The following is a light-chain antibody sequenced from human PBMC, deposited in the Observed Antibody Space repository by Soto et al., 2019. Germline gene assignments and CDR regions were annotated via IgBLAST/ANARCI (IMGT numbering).Light chain of an antibody. V-gene: IGLV2-8*01. CDR2: EVS. CDR1: SSDVGAYNY. CDR3: TSYAGSNIWV. Sequence: QSVLTQPPSASGSPGQSVTISCTGTSSDVGAYNYVSWYQQYPGKAPKLMIYEVSKQPSGVPDRFSGSKSGKTASLTVSGLQPEDEADYYCTSYAGSNIWVFGGGTKLTVL. J-gene: IGLJ3*02.